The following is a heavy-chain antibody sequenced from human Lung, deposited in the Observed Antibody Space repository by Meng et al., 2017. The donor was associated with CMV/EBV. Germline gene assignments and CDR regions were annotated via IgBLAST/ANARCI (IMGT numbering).Heavy chain of an antibody. V-gene: IGHV3-30-3*01. Sequence: GESLKISCAASKFTFSTYDMHWVRQAPGKGLEWVAIISYDGINKYNADSVKGRFTISRDNSKNTLYLQMNSLRAEDTAVYYCARGGGGSDGDSYFFDYWGQGTXVTVYS. CDR2: ISYDGINK. D-gene: IGHD2-21*01. CDR1: KFTFSTYD. CDR3: ARGGGGSDGDSYFFDY. J-gene: IGHJ4*02.